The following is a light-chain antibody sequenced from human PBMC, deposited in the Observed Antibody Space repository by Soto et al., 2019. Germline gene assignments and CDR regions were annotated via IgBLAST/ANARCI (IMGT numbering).Light chain of an antibody. V-gene: IGLV2-8*01. CDR3: SSYVGTNSYV. CDR1: SSDVGGYNY. Sequence: QSALTQPPSASGSPGQSVTISCTGTSSDVGGYNYVSWYQQHPGKAPKLIIYEVYNRPSGVPDRFSGSKSGNTAALTVSGLQAEDEADYYCSSYVGTNSYVFGTGTKLTV. CDR2: EVY. J-gene: IGLJ1*01.